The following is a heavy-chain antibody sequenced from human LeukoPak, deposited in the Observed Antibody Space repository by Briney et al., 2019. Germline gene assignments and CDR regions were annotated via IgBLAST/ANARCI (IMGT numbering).Heavy chain of an antibody. D-gene: IGHD6-19*01. J-gene: IGHJ4*02. CDR3: ARESAVAGTTYDY. CDR1: GGTFSSYA. Sequence: ASVKVSCKASGGTFSSYAISWVRQATGQGLEWMGGIIPIFGTANYAQKFQGRVTITADESTSTAYMELSSLRSEDTAVYYCARESAVAGTTYDYWGQGTLVTVSS. CDR2: IIPIFGTA. V-gene: IGHV1-69*13.